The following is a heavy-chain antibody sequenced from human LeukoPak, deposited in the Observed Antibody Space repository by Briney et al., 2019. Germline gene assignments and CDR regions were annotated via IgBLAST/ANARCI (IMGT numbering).Heavy chain of an antibody. J-gene: IGHJ4*02. Sequence: ASVKVSCKASGYTFTGYGISWVRQAPGQGLEWMGWISAYNGNTNYAQKLQGRVTMTTDTSTSTAYMELRSLRSDDTAVYYCARDAGYSGYDGKDYWGQGTLVTVSS. D-gene: IGHD5-12*01. CDR3: ARDAGYSGYDGKDY. CDR2: ISAYNGNT. V-gene: IGHV1-18*01. CDR1: GYTFTGYG.